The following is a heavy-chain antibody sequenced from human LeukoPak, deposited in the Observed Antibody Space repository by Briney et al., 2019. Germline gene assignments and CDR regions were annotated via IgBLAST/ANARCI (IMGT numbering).Heavy chain of an antibody. CDR2: IIPIFGTA. Sequence: SVKVSCKASGGTFSSYAISWVRQAPGQGLECIGGIIPIFGTANYAQKFQGRVTITADESTSTAYMELSSLRSEDTAVYYCARVDTYCGGDCYDPTDFDYWGQGTLVTVSS. D-gene: IGHD2-21*01. CDR1: GGTFSSYA. V-gene: IGHV1-69*13. J-gene: IGHJ4*02. CDR3: ARVDTYCGGDCYDPTDFDY.